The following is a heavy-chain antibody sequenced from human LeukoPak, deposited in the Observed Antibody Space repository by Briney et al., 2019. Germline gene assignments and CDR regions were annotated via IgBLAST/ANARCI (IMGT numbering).Heavy chain of an antibody. CDR3: ARDFRPTMARRGFDP. CDR1: GGSISSTTYY. CDR2: IYYSGST. V-gene: IGHV4-39*07. D-gene: IGHD3-10*01. J-gene: IGHJ5*02. Sequence: SETLSLTCTVSGGSISSTTYYWGWIRQPPGKGLEWIGSIYYSGSTYYNPSLKSRVTISVDTSKNQFSLKLSSVTAADTAVYYCARDFRPTMARRGFDPWGQGTLVTVSS.